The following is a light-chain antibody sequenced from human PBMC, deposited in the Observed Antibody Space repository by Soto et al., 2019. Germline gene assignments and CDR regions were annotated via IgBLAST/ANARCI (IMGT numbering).Light chain of an antibody. V-gene: IGLV2-14*01. CDR2: EVS. CDR1: SSDIGSNNY. J-gene: IGLJ1*01. CDR3: SSYTSTSTPYV. Sequence: QSALTQPASVSGSPGQSITISCTGTSSDIGSNNYVSWFQQRPGKAPTLIIYEVSNRPSGVSNRFSGSKSGNTASLTISGLQAEDEADYYCSSYTSTSTPYVFGTGTKVTVL.